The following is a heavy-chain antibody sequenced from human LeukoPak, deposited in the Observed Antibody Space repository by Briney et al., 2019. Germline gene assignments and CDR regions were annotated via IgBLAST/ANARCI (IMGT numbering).Heavy chain of an antibody. CDR1: GFTFSTYS. D-gene: IGHD6-13*01. Sequence: AGGSLRLSCAASGFTFSTYSMTWVRQAPGKGLEWLSYISGSSSTIYYADSVKGRFTISRDNAKNSLYLQMNSLRGEDSAVYYCARDHYSRNDSWGQGTLVTVSS. CDR3: ARDHYSRNDS. CDR2: ISGSSSTI. J-gene: IGHJ4*02. V-gene: IGHV3-48*01.